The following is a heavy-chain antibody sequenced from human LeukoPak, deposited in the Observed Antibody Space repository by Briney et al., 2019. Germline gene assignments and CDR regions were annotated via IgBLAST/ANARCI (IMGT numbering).Heavy chain of an antibody. J-gene: IGHJ3*02. Sequence: PGGSLRLSCAASGFSFSGYEMNWVRQAPGKGLEWVSYISNSGSSISYADSVKGRFTISRDNAKNSLYLQMNSLRAEDTALYYCARDLGYSYGNDAFDIWGQGTMVTVSS. CDR3: ARDLGYSYGNDAFDI. V-gene: IGHV3-48*03. D-gene: IGHD5-18*01. CDR1: GFSFSGYE. CDR2: ISNSGSSI.